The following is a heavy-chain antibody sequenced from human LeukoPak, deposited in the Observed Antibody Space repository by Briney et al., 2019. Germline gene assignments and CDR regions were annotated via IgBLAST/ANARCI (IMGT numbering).Heavy chain of an antibody. V-gene: IGHV3-30*02. CDR3: AKEENSGWYGTDL. J-gene: IGHJ5*02. CDR2: ISYDGSNM. Sequence: PGGSLRLSCAASGFTFSIHGMHWVRQAPGKGLEWLSYISYDGSNMQYADSVRGRFTISRDNSKNTVYLHMSSLRTEDTAVYFCAKEENSGWYGTDLWGRGTQVIVSS. D-gene: IGHD6-19*01. CDR1: GFTFSIHG.